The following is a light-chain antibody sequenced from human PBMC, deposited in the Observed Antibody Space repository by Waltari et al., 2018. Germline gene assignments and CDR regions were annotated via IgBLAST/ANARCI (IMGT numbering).Light chain of an antibody. CDR2: DAS. V-gene: IGKV3-11*01. J-gene: IGKJ4*01. CDR1: QSVSSY. CDR3: QQRSNWPLT. Sequence: EIVLTQSPATLSLSPGERATLSCRASQSVSSYLAWYQQKPGQAPRLLIYDASNRATGIPARFSGSGSGTYFTLTISSLEPEEFAVYYCQQRSNWPLTFGGGTQVEIK.